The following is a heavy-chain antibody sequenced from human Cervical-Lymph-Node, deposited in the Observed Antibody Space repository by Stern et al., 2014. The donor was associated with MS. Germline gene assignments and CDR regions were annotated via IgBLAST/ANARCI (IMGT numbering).Heavy chain of an antibody. D-gene: IGHD1-7*01. Sequence: VQLVESGGGVVQPGRSLRLSCAASGFTFSSYGMHWVRQAPGKGLEWVALISYDGSNTYYADSVKGRFTISRDNSKNTLYLQMNSLRAEDTAVFYCAKESSWNYYNYWGQGTLVTVSS. CDR2: ISYDGSNT. V-gene: IGHV3-30*18. J-gene: IGHJ4*02. CDR1: GFTFSSYG. CDR3: AKESSWNYYNY.